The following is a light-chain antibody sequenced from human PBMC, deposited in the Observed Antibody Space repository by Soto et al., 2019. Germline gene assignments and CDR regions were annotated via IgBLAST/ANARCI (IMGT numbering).Light chain of an antibody. CDR2: ELS. J-gene: IGLJ1*01. CDR1: TSDVGSYNR. Sequence: QSALTQPPSVSGSPGQSVAISCTGTTSDVGSYNRVSWYQQPPDAAPKLMIYELSNRPSGVPDRFSGSKSGNKASLTISGLQAEDEADYYCNSYTGSSTYVFGTGTKLTVL. V-gene: IGLV2-18*02. CDR3: NSYTGSSTYV.